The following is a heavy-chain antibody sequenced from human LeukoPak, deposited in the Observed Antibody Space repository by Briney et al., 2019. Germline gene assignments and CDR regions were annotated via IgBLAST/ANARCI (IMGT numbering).Heavy chain of an antibody. Sequence: GGSLRLSCEASGFSFSAAWMTWVRQAPGKGLEWVATIKNDGSDKYYVDSVKGRFTLSRDNAKNSVYLQMNSLRVKDTAVYYCVNLGYSDGGQGTLVTVSS. D-gene: IGHD5-12*01. J-gene: IGHJ4*02. CDR1: GFSFSAAW. CDR2: IKNDGSDK. V-gene: IGHV3-7*01. CDR3: VNLGYSD.